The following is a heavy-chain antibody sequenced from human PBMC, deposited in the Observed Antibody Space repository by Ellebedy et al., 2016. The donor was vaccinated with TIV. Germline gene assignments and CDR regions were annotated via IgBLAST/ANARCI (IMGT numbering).Heavy chain of an antibody. CDR2: INNGGNV. V-gene: IGHV3-23*01. Sequence: GESLKISCAASGFALETRAMSWVRQAPGKGLEWVSSINNGGNVYEADSVKGRFTISRDNSKDTLYLQMNSLRAEDTAVYYCAKDPITFFGVIIAFWGQGTLVSVSS. D-gene: IGHD3-3*01. CDR3: AKDPITFFGVIIAF. J-gene: IGHJ4*02. CDR1: GFALETRA.